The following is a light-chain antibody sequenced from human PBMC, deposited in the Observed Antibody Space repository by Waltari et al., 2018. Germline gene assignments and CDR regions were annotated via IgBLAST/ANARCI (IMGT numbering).Light chain of an antibody. J-gene: IGLJ2*01. V-gene: IGLV4-69*02. CDR2: LKSDGSH. CDR3: QTWNTGNWI. CDR1: SGHSNFV. Sequence: QLVLTQSPSASASLGASVTLTCTLTSGHSNFVIAWHQQQPEKGPRFLMKLKSDGSHNKGDGSPDRFSGSSSGAERYLTISNLQSEDEADYFCQTWNTGNWIFGGGTKLTVL.